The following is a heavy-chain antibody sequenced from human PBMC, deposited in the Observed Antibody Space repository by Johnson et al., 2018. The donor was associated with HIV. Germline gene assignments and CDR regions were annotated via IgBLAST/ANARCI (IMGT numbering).Heavy chain of an antibody. CDR3: ARRIRDIVVVPAADDAFDI. J-gene: IGHJ3*02. CDR1: GFTFDDYA. V-gene: IGHV3-9*01. D-gene: IGHD2-2*01. CDR2: ISWNSGSI. Sequence: EVQLVESGGGLVQPGRSLRLSCAASGFTFDDYAMHWVRQAPGKGLEWVSGISWNSGSIGYADSVKGRFTISRDNAKNSLYLQMNSLRVEDTAVYYCARRIRDIVVVPAADDAFDIWGQGTMVTVSS.